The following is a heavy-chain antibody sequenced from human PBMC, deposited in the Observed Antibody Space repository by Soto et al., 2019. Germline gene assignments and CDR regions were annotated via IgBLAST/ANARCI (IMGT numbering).Heavy chain of an antibody. CDR1: GFTFSDAA. CDR3: TRISGKTDGY. D-gene: IGHD1-20*01. V-gene: IGHV3-73*02. Sequence: EVSVLESGGGLVQPGGSLKLSCVTSGFTFSDAAMHWVRQASGKGLEWIGRIRNKANNHATAYAASVQGRFTISRDDSKNTAFLQMNSLKTEDTAVYYCTRISGKTDGYWGQGTLVTVSS. J-gene: IGHJ4*02. CDR2: IRNKANNHAT.